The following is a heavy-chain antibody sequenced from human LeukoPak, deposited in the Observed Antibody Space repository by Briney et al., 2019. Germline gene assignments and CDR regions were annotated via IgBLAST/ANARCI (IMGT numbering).Heavy chain of an antibody. Sequence: GASVKVSCKASGYTFTSYYMHWVRQAPGQGLEWMGIINPSGGSTSYAQKFQGRVTMTRDMSTSTVYMELSSLRSEDTALYYCARDFVAYYYDSSGYYYGGGFDYWGQGTLVTVSS. J-gene: IGHJ4*02. CDR3: ARDFVAYYYDSSGYYYGGGFDY. CDR2: INPSGGST. CDR1: GYTFTSYY. D-gene: IGHD3-22*01. V-gene: IGHV1-46*01.